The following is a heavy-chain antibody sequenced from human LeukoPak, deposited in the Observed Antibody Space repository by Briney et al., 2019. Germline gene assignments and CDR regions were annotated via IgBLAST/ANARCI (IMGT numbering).Heavy chain of an antibody. Sequence: PGGSLRLSCAVSGFTVSNNYMNWVRQAPGKGLEWVSVIYSGGSTYYADSVKGRFTISRDNAKNSLYLQMNSLRAEDTAVYYCARDVPVRGNWFDPWGQGTLVTVSS. CDR2: IYSGGST. J-gene: IGHJ5*02. CDR3: ARDVPVRGNWFDP. V-gene: IGHV3-53*01. D-gene: IGHD3-10*01. CDR1: GFTVSNNY.